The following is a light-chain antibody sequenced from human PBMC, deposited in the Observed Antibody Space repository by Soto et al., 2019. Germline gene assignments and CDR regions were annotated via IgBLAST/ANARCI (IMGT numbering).Light chain of an antibody. V-gene: IGKV3-11*01. J-gene: IGKJ1*01. Sequence: EIVLTQSPATLSLSPGERVTLSCRASQSVNSDLAWYQQTPGQAPRPLIYDASTRAAGVPARFSGSGSGTDFTLSISRLEPDDFAVFYCQWYGASPPWTFGQGTKVDIK. CDR2: DAS. CDR3: QWYGASPPWT. CDR1: QSVNSD.